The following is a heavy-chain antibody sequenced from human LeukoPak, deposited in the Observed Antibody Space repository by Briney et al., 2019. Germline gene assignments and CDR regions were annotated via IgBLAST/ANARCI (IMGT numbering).Heavy chain of an antibody. CDR1: GDSISSGGYY. CDR3: AREWVAAINYGMDV. V-gene: IGHV4-31*03. Sequence: SQTLSLTCTVSGDSISSGGYYWSWIRQHPGKGLEWIGYIYYSGSTYYNPSLKSRVTISVDTSKNQFSLKLSSVTAADTAVYYCAREWVAAINYGMDVWGQGTTVTVSS. CDR2: IYYSGST. J-gene: IGHJ6*02. D-gene: IGHD1-26*01.